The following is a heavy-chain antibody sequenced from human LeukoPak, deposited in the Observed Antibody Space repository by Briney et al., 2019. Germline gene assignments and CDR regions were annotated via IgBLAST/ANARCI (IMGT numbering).Heavy chain of an antibody. CDR1: GFTFSSYT. V-gene: IGHV3-48*01. CDR2: ISSSSSTI. D-gene: IGHD5-18*01. Sequence: QPGGSLRLSCAASGFTFSSYTMNWVRQAPGKGLEWVSYISSSSSTIYYADSVKGRFTISRDNAKNSLYLQMNSLRAEDTAVYYCARLIQLVDYWGQGTLVTVSS. J-gene: IGHJ4*02. CDR3: ARLIQLVDY.